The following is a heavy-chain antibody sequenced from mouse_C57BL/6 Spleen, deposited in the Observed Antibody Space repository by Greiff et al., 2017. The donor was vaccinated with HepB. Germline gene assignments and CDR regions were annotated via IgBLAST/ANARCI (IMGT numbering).Heavy chain of an antibody. J-gene: IGHJ3*01. CDR2: INPSNGGT. D-gene: IGHD1-1*01. CDR1: GYTFTSYW. CDR3: ARGHYYGSSYSWFAY. V-gene: IGHV1-53*01. Sequence: QVQLQQPGTELVKPGASVKLSCKASGYTFTSYWMHWVKQRPGQGLEWIGNINPSNGGTNYNEKFKSKATLTADKSSSTAYMQLSSLTSEDSAVYYCARGHYYGSSYSWFAYWGQGTLVTVSA.